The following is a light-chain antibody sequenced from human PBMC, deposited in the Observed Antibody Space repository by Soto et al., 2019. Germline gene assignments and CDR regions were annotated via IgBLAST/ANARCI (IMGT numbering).Light chain of an antibody. Sequence: QSALTQPPSASGSPGQSVTISCTGTSSDVGGYNYVSWYQQHPGKAPKLMIYEDSKRLSGVPDRFSGSKSVNTASLTVAGLQAEAEADYYCSSYAGSQLLFGGGTKVTVL. J-gene: IGLJ2*01. CDR3: SSYAGSQLL. CDR1: SSDVGGYNY. V-gene: IGLV2-8*01. CDR2: EDS.